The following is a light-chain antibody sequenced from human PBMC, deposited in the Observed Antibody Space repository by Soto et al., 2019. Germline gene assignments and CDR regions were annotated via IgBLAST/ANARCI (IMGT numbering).Light chain of an antibody. CDR1: ALPKQY. J-gene: IGLJ1*01. CDR2: KDT. Sequence: SYELTQPPSVSVSPGKTAWITCSGDALPKQYAYWYQQKPGQAPVLVIYKDTERPSGIPERFSGSSSGTTVTLTISGVQAEDEADYYCQSTDSSGTYVFGIGTKVTVL. CDR3: QSTDSSGTYV. V-gene: IGLV3-25*03.